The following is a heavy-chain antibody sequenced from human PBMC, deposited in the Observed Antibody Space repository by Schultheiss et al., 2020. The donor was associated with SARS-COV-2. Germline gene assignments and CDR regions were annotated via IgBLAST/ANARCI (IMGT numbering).Heavy chain of an antibody. CDR3: ANAGEPMGY. Sequence: GGSLRLSCAASGFTFSSYAMSWVRQAPGKGLEWVSSISSSSSYIYYADSVKGRFTISRDNSKNTLYLQMNSLRAEDTAVYYCANAGEPMGYWGQGTLVTVSS. CDR2: ISSSSSYI. J-gene: IGHJ4*02. D-gene: IGHD3-10*01. CDR1: GFTFSSYA. V-gene: IGHV3-21*04.